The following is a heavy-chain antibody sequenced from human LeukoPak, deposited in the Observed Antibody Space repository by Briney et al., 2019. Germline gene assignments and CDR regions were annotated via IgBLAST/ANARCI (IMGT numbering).Heavy chain of an antibody. CDR2: IKQDGSQR. CDR3: ARRGGSSSRRSPIDY. Sequence: PGGSLRLSCTASGFTFRDYWMTWVRHAPGKGPEWVANIKQDGSQRYYVDSVRGRFTISRDNAKNSLFLQMNGLRAEDTAVYYCARRGGSSSRRSPIDYWGQGTLVTVSS. CDR1: GFTFRDYW. D-gene: IGHD6-6*01. J-gene: IGHJ4*02. V-gene: IGHV3-7*01.